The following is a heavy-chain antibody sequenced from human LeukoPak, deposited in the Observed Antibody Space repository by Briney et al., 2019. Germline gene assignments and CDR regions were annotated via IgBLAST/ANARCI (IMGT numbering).Heavy chain of an antibody. Sequence: SETLSLTCTVSGGSISSYYWSWIRQPPGKGLEWIGYIYYSGSTNYNPSLRSRVTISVDTSKNQFSLKLSSVTAADTAVYYCARVPQSYYYDSSGPNPHYYYYMDVWGKGTTVTISS. J-gene: IGHJ6*03. V-gene: IGHV4-59*01. D-gene: IGHD3-22*01. CDR3: ARVPQSYYYDSSGPNPHYYYYMDV. CDR2: IYYSGST. CDR1: GGSISSYY.